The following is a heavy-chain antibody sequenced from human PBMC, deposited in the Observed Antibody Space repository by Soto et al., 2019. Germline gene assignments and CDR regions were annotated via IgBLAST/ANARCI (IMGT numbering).Heavy chain of an antibody. CDR1: GGSIRSCDCC. CDR3: AREGYNFGPFDY. J-gene: IGHJ4*02. V-gene: IGHV4-61*08. Sequence: SETLSLTCSVSGGSIRSCDCCWSWRRRPPGMGLEWIASISYSGTTNYNSSLKSRVTISIDTSKNQFSLKFNSVTAADTAVYYCAREGYNFGPFDYWGQGALVTVS. CDR2: ISYSGTT. D-gene: IGHD5-18*01.